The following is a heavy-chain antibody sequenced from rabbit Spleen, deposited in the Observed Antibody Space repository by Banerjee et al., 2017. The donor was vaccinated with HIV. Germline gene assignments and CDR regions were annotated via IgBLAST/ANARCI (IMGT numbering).Heavy chain of an antibody. D-gene: IGHD7-1*01. V-gene: IGHV1S45*01. J-gene: IGHJ4*01. CDR3: ARAVYRGGGDVTYFPL. Sequence: QEQLEESGGDLVKPEGSLTLTCTASGFSFSVDYFMCWVRQAPGKGPEWIACIYTTRSNTYYANWAKGRFTISKTSSTTVTLQMTSLTAADTATYFCARAVYRGGGDVTYFPLWGPGTLVTVS. CDR2: IYTTRSNT. CDR1: GFSFSVDYF.